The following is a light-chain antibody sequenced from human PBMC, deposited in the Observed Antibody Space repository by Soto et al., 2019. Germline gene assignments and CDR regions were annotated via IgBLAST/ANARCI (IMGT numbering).Light chain of an antibody. CDR1: YGSVSSSYN. CDR2: STN. Sequence: QAVVTQEPSFSVSPGGTVTLTCGLSYGSVSSSYNPSWYQQTPGQAPRTLIYSTNTRSSGVPDRFSGSILGNKAALTITGAQADDESDYYCVLYMGSGISVFGGGTKVTVL. V-gene: IGLV8-61*01. J-gene: IGLJ2*01. CDR3: VLYMGSGISV.